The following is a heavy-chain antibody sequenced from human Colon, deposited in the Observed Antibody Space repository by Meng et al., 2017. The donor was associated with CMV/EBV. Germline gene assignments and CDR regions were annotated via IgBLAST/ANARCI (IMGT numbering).Heavy chain of an antibody. J-gene: IGHJ5*02. V-gene: IGHV4-59*02. CDR1: GGSVSGYY. CDR2: VHYSGRT. Sequence: SETLSLTCTVSGGSVSGYYWSWIRHPPGKGLEWIGYVHYSGRTHYNPSLKNRVTISVDTSKNQFSLNLKSVTAADTAVYYCAQLRGITGWFDPWGQGTLVTVSS. D-gene: IGHD1-1*01. CDR3: AQLRGITGWFDP.